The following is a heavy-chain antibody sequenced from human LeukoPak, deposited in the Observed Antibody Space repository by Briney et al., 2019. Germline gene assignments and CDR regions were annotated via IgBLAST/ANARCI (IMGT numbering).Heavy chain of an antibody. J-gene: IGHJ6*02. CDR3: ARASNVAAPDYYYGMDV. D-gene: IGHD6-13*01. V-gene: IGHV3-30*03. CDR2: ISYDGSNK. Sequence: GGSLRLSCAASGFNFDDYGMSWVRQAPGKGLEWVAVISYDGSNKYYADYVKGRFTISRDNSKNTLYLQMNSLRAEDTALYHCARASNVAAPDYYYGMDVWGQGTTVTVSS. CDR1: GFNFDDYG.